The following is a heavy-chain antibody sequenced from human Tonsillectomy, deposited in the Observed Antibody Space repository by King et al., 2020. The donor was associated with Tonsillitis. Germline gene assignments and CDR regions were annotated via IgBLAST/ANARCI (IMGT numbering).Heavy chain of an antibody. CDR2: ISWNSGTI. CDR1: GFTFDDYA. Sequence: DVQLVESGGGLVQPGRSLRLSCAASGFTFDDYAMHWVRQTPGKGLEWVSGISWNSGTIDYADSVKGRFSISRDNAKNSLSLQMNSLRAEDTALYYCARDIGGIGRTLFEYWGQGTQVTVSS. D-gene: IGHD1-14*01. V-gene: IGHV3-9*01. J-gene: IGHJ4*02. CDR3: ARDIGGIGRTLFEY.